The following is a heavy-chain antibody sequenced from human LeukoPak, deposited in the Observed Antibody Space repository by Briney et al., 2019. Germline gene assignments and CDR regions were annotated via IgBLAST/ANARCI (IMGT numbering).Heavy chain of an antibody. Sequence: SETLSLTCTVSGGSISSYYWSWIRQPPGKGLEWIGYIYYSGSTNYNPSLKSRVTISVDTSKNQFSLKLSSVTAADTAVYYCARTIRQSTYSSSWYYFDYWGQGTLVTVSS. CDR3: ARTIRQSTYSSSWYYFDY. CDR2: IYYSGST. D-gene: IGHD6-13*01. CDR1: GGSISSYY. J-gene: IGHJ4*02. V-gene: IGHV4-59*01.